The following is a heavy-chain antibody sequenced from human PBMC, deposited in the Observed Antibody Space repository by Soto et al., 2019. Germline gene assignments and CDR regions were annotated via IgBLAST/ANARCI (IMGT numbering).Heavy chain of an antibody. D-gene: IGHD6-13*01. V-gene: IGHV4-34*01. CDR2: INHSGST. Sequence: QVQLQQWGAGLLKPSETLSLTCAVYGGSFSGYYWSWIRQPPGKGLEWIGEINHSGSTNYNPSLKSRVTISVDTSKTQFSLKLSSVTAADTAVYYCARRPMWYTRTYYYYYMDVWGKGTTVTVSS. J-gene: IGHJ6*03. CDR3: ARRPMWYTRTYYYYYMDV. CDR1: GGSFSGYY.